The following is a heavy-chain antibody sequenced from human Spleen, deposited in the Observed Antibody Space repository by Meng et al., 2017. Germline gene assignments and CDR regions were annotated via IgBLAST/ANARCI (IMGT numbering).Heavy chain of an antibody. D-gene: IGHD4-23*01. J-gene: IGHJ4*02. V-gene: IGHV3-15*01. CDR1: GFTFSDAW. Sequence: GESLKISCAASGFTFSDAWMSWVRQAPGKGLEWVGRIKSKNDGGTTDYAAPVKGRFTISRDDSKSTLYLQMNSLKTEDTAVYYCTAYGGNSGLVDSWGQGTLVTVSS. CDR3: TAYGGNSGLVDS. CDR2: IKSKNDGGTT.